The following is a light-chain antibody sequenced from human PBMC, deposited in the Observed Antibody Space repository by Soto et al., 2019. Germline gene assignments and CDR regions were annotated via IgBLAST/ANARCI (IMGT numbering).Light chain of an antibody. CDR1: QSVSSSY. V-gene: IGKV3-20*01. J-gene: IGKJ5*01. CDR3: QQYGSSPIT. Sequence: EIVLTQSPGTLSLSPGERATLSCRASQSVSSSYLAWYQQKPGQAPRLLIYGASSRATGIPDRFSGSGSGTDFTRTTSRLEPEEFAVYYCQQYGSSPITFGQGTRLEIK. CDR2: GAS.